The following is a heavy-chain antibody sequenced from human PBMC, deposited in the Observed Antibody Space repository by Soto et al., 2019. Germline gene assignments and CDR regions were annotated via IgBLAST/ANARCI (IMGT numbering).Heavy chain of an antibody. J-gene: IGHJ6*02. D-gene: IGHD3-10*01. V-gene: IGHV1-18*01. CDR1: GYTFTSYG. Sequence: QVQLVQSGAEVRKPGASVKVSCKASGYTFTSYGITWVRQAPGQGLEWMGWISAYNANTNYAQKLQGRGTMNTDTSTSKADMELRSLRSDDTAVYYCARDPMVRGGVGDYYAMDVWGQGTTVTVSS. CDR2: ISAYNANT. CDR3: ARDPMVRGGVGDYYAMDV.